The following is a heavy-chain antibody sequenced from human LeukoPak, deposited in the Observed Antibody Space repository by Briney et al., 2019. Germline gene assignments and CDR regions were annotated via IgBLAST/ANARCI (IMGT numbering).Heavy chain of an antibody. CDR3: SSTSISPY. CDR2: ISGSGGST. J-gene: IGHJ4*02. CDR1: GFTFSSYA. Sequence: PGRSLRLSCAASGFTFSSYAMSWVRQAPGKGLEWVSAISGSGGSTYYADSVKGRFTISRDNSKKTLYLQMNSLRAEDTAVYYCSSTSISPYWGQGTLVTVSS. V-gene: IGHV3-23*01. D-gene: IGHD2-2*01.